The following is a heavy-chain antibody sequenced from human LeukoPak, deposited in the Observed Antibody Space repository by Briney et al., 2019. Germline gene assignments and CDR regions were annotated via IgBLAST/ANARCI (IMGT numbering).Heavy chain of an antibody. CDR1: GGSISSGNYY. D-gene: IGHD3-10*01. CDR3: ARDYYGSGSSFDP. Sequence: SQTLSLTCTVSGGSISSGNYYWSWIRQPPGKGLEWIGYIYYSGSTYYNPSLKSRVTISVDTSKNQFSLKLSSVTAADTAVYYCARDYYGSGSSFDPWGQGTLVTVSS. CDR2: IYYSGST. J-gene: IGHJ5*02. V-gene: IGHV4-30-4*01.